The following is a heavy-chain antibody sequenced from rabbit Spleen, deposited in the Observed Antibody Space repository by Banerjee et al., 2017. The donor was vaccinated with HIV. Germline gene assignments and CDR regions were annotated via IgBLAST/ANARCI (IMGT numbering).Heavy chain of an antibody. V-gene: IGHV1S45*01. Sequence: QEQVVESGGGLVKPEGSLTLTCTASGFSFSNIYYMCWVRQAPGKGLEWIGYIEPIFGRTYYANWVNGRFTCSKISSTTVTLEVTSLTAADTATYFCVRGASISGYYSLWGPGTLVTVS. D-gene: IGHD1-1*01. J-gene: IGHJ4*01. CDR3: VRGASISGYYSL. CDR2: IEPIFGRT. CDR1: GFSFSNIYY.